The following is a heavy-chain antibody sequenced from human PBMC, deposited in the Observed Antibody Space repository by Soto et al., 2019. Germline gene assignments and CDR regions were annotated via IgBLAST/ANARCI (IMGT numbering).Heavy chain of an antibody. Sequence: QVQLQESGPGLVKPSETLSLTCTVSVSGGSVSTGVHYWSWIRQPPGKGLEWIGYIYYSGGTNYTPSLKSRVTISGDTAKNQFSLKLTSVTAADTAVYYCARGYYTSWYWFDRWGRGTLVTVSS. CDR1: GGSVSTGVHY. CDR2: IYYSGGT. CDR3: ARGYYTSWYWFDR. J-gene: IGHJ2*01. D-gene: IGHD6-13*01. V-gene: IGHV4-61*08.